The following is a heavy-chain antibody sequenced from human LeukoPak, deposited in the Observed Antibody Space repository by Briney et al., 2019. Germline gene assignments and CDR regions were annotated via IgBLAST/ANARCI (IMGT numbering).Heavy chain of an antibody. Sequence: HSGRSLRLSCAASGFTFSSSGMHWVRQAPGKGLQWVAVISHFGSNEYYADSVKGRFTISRDNSKNMLYLQMDSLTTEDTAVYYCARVELTGVGLDYWGPGTLVTVSS. CDR1: GFTFSSSG. CDR3: ARVELTGVGLDY. CDR2: ISHFGSNE. D-gene: IGHD1-7*01. J-gene: IGHJ4*02. V-gene: IGHV3-30*03.